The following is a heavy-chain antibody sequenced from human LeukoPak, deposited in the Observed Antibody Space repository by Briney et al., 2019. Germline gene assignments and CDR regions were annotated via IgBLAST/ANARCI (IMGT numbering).Heavy chain of an antibody. CDR1: GGSISSYY. D-gene: IGHD5-18*01. V-gene: IGHV4-59*01. J-gene: IGHJ6*03. CDR2: IYYSGST. Sequence: SETLSLTCTVSGGSISSYYWSWIRQPPGKGLEWIGYIYYSGSTNYNPSLKSRATISVDTSKNQFSLKLSSVTAADTAVYYCARGRRDTAMIIYYYYYYMDVWGKGTTVTISS. CDR3: ARGRRDTAMIIYYYYYYMDV.